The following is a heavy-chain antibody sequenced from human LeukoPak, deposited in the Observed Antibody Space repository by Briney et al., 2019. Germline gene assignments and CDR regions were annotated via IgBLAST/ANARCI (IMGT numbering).Heavy chain of an antibody. J-gene: IGHJ4*02. V-gene: IGHV3-23*01. CDR1: GFTCSSYA. D-gene: IGHD3-22*01. CDR3: AKGSYYDSSGSFYFDY. CDR2: LSGSGDNT. Sequence: GGSLRLSCAASGFTCSSYARSWVRQAPGKGLEWVSGLSGSGDNTYYADSVKGRFTISRDNSKNTLYVQVNSLGTEDTAAYYCAKGSYYDSSGSFYFDYWGQGTLVTVSS.